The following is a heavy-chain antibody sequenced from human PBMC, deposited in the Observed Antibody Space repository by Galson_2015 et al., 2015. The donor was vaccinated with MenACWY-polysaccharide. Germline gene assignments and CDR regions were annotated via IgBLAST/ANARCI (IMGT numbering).Heavy chain of an antibody. CDR1: GYKFTSFD. D-gene: IGHD2-21*01. Sequence: SVKVSCKASGYKFTSFDINWVRQAAGQGLEWTGWMNPNSGNSGYAQKFQGRVSMTSNSAMATAYMELSSLRSEDTAVYYCAREIARKYTFADSWGQGTLVTVSS. V-gene: IGHV1-8*01. J-gene: IGHJ4*02. CDR2: MNPNSGNS. CDR3: AREIARKYTFADS.